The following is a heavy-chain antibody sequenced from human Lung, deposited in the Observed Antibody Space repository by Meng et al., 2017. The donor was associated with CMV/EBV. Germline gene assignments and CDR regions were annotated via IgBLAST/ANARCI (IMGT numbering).Heavy chain of an antibody. CDR1: GFNFGTYG. D-gene: IGHD3-10*01. J-gene: IGHJ4*02. CDR2: ISSDDRTR. CDR3: ARDRGVVIPAAPYYFDY. V-gene: IGHV3-48*04. Sequence: SXVGTGFNFGTYGLNWVRQAPGRGLEWISFISSDDRTRTYADSVRGRFTSSRDDAKNSVSLQMRSLRVEDTAVYYWARDRGVVIPAAPYYFDYWXRGTLVTVSS.